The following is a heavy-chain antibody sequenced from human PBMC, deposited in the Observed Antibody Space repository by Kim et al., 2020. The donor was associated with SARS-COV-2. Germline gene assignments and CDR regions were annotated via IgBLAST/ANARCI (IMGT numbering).Heavy chain of an antibody. CDR1: GFTFSSYA. J-gene: IGHJ6*04. CDR3: ARVGYSSSWYSVEYYYYYYGMDV. D-gene: IGHD6-13*01. Sequence: GGSLRLSCAASGFTFSSYAMHWVRQAPGKGLEWVAVISYDGSNKYYADSVKGRFTISRDNSKNTLYLQMNSLRAEDTAVYYCARVGYSSSWYSVEYYYYYYGMDVWGKGTTVTVSS. CDR2: ISYDGSNK. V-gene: IGHV3-30*04.